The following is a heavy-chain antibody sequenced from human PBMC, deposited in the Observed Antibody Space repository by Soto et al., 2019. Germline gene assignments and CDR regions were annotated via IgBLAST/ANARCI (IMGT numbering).Heavy chain of an antibody. J-gene: IGHJ5*02. CDR2: IYYSGST. CDR1: GGSISSYY. Sequence: SETLSLTCTVSGGSISSYYWSWIRQPPGKGLEGIGYIYYSGSTNYNPSLKSRVTISVDTSKNQFSLKLSSVTAADTAVYYCARHVRERPFDPWGQGTLVTVSS. V-gene: IGHV4-59*08. CDR3: ARHVRERPFDP.